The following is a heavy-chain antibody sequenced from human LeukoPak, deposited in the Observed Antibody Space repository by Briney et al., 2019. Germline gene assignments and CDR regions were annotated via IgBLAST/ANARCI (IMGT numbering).Heavy chain of an antibody. CDR2: LSAYNGNT. D-gene: IGHD6-6*01. CDR3: AGVRARKPDH. V-gene: IGHV1-18*04. Sequence: ASVKVSCKASGYTFTSYYMHWVRQAPGQGLEWMGWLSAYNGNTNYAQKLQGRVTMTTDTSTSTAYMELRSLRSDDTAVYYCAGVRARKPDHWGQGTLVTVSS. J-gene: IGHJ5*02. CDR1: GYTFTSYY.